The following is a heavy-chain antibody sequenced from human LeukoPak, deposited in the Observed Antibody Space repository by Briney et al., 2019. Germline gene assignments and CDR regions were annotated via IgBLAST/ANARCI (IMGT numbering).Heavy chain of an antibody. CDR1: GFTFSSYG. Sequence: GGSLRLSCAASGFTFSSYGMHWVRQAPGKGLEWVAVIWYDGSNKYYADSVKGRFTISRDNSKNTLYLQMNSLRAEDTAVYYCARDRGGSGSYYHDYWGQGTLVTVSS. CDR2: IWYDGSNK. D-gene: IGHD3-10*01. CDR3: ARDRGGSGSYYHDY. J-gene: IGHJ4*02. V-gene: IGHV3-33*01.